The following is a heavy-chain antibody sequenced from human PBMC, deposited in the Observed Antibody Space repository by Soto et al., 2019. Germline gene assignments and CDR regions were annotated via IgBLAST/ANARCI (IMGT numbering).Heavy chain of an antibody. Sequence: QVQLQQWGAGLLKPSETLSLTCAVYGGSFSGYYWSWIRQPPGKGLEWIGEINHSGSTNYNPSLKSRLTISVDTSKHQFSLKLSSVTAADTAVYYCAIMRGSGSYLRYYGRDVWGQGTTVTVSS. V-gene: IGHV4-34*01. J-gene: IGHJ6*02. CDR3: AIMRGSGSYLRYYGRDV. D-gene: IGHD3-10*01. CDR1: GGSFSGYY. CDR2: INHSGST.